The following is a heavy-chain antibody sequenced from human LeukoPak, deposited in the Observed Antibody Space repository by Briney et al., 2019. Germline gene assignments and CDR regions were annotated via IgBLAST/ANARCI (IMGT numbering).Heavy chain of an antibody. D-gene: IGHD1-26*01. V-gene: IGHV4-39*07. CDR3: ARVHSGSYYEFDY. CDR1: GGSISSSSYY. CDR2: IYYSGST. Sequence: SETLSLTCTVSGGSISSSSYYWGWIRQPPGKGLEWIGSIYYSGSTYYNPSLKSRVTISVDTSKNQFSLKLSSVTAADTAVYYCARVHSGSYYEFDYWGQGTLVTVSS. J-gene: IGHJ4*02.